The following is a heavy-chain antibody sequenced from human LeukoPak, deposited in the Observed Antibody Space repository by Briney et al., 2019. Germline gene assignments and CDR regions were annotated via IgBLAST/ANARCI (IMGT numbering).Heavy chain of an antibody. CDR2: ISGSGGST. CDR3: AKDRAVAGTGEWFDP. V-gene: IGHV3-23*01. D-gene: IGHD6-19*01. J-gene: IGHJ5*02. Sequence: PGGSLRLSCAASGFTFSSYAMSWVRQAPGKGLEWVSAISGSGGSTYYADSVKGRFTISRDNSKNTLYLQMNSLRAEDTAVYYCAKDRAVAGTGEWFDPWGQGTLVTVSS. CDR1: GFTFSSYA.